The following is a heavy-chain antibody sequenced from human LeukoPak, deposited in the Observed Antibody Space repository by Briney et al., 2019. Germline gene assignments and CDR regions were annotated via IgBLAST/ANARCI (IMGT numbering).Heavy chain of an antibody. CDR1: GFTFSSYA. D-gene: IGHD6-13*01. V-gene: IGHV3-30*09. Sequence: GGSLRLSCAASGFTFSSYAMHWVRQAPGKGLEWVAVISYDGSNKYYADSVKGRFAISRDNSKNTLYLQMNSLRAEDTAVYYCARSIAAAGTPDYMDVWGKGTTVTVSS. CDR2: ISYDGSNK. J-gene: IGHJ6*03. CDR3: ARSIAAAGTPDYMDV.